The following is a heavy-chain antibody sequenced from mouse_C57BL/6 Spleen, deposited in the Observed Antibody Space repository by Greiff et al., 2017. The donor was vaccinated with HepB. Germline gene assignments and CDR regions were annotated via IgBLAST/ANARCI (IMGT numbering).Heavy chain of an antibody. J-gene: IGHJ1*03. CDR1: GYTFTSYW. V-gene: IGHV1-52*01. CDR2: IDPSDSET. D-gene: IGHD1-1*01. Sequence: QVQLQQPGAELVRPGSSVKLSCKASGYTFTSYWMHWVKQRPIQGLEWIGNIDPSDSETHYNQKFKDKATLTVDKSSSTAYMQLSSLTSEDSAVYYCATERSGYYYGSSWYFDVWGTGTTVTVSS. CDR3: ATERSGYYYGSSWYFDV.